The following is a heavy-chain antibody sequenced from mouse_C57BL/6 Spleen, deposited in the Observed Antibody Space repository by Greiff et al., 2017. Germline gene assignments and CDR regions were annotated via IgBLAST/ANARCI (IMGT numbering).Heavy chain of an antibody. CDR3: ARRSNYVSYYAMDY. D-gene: IGHD2-5*01. Sequence: QVQLQQSGAELVKPGASVKLSCKASGYTFTSYWMHWVKQRPGQGLEWIGVIHPTSGGTNYNEKFKSKATLTVDKSSSTAYMQLSSLTSEDSAVXYCARRSNYVSYYAMDYWGQGTSVTVSS. J-gene: IGHJ4*01. CDR2: IHPTSGGT. V-gene: IGHV1-64*01. CDR1: GYTFTSYW.